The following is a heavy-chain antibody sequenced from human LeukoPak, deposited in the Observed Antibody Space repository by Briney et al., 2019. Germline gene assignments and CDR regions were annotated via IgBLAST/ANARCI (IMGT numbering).Heavy chain of an antibody. CDR1: GYTFTSNY. Sequence: ASVKVSCKASGYTFTSNYIHWVRQAPGQGLEWMGMIYPRDGSTSYAQKFQGRVTVTRDTSTSTVHMELSGLRSEDTTVYYCARDQEGFDYWGQGTLVTVSS. J-gene: IGHJ4*02. CDR2: IYPRDGST. V-gene: IGHV1-46*01. CDR3: ARDQEGFDY.